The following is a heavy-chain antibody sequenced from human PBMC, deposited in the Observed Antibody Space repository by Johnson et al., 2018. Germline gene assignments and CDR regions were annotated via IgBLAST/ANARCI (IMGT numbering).Heavy chain of an antibody. CDR3: ARAGPRYYYYYYMDV. CDR1: GFTFSDYY. J-gene: IGHJ6*03. CDR2: ISSGATTI. Sequence: QVQLVESGGGLVKPGGSLRLSCAASGFTFSDYYMSWIRQAPGKGLAWVSYISSGATTIYYADSVKGRFTISRDNTKNSLYLQMNSLRAEDTAVYYCARAGPRYYYYYYMDVGGKGTTVTVSS. V-gene: IGHV3-11*04.